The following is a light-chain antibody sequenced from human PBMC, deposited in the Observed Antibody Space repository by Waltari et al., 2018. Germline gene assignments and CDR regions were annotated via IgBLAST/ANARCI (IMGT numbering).Light chain of an antibody. CDR2: DAS. V-gene: IGKV3-20*01. Sequence: EIVLTQSPGTLSLSPGQRATLSCRASQSVGKYLAWYQQKPSQAPRLLIYDASTRATGIPDRFSGSGSGTDFSLTISRLEPEDFAVYYCQKYVNLPATFGQGTKVEIK. CDR1: QSVGKY. J-gene: IGKJ1*01. CDR3: QKYVNLPAT.